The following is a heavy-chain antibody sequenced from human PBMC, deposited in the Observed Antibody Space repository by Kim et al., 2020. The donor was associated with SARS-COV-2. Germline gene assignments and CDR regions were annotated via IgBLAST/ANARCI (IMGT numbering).Heavy chain of an antibody. J-gene: IGHJ3*02. CDR2: IDPSDSYT. CDR1: GYSFTSYW. V-gene: IGHV5-10-1*01. D-gene: IGHD3-10*01. Sequence: GESLKISCKGSGYSFTSYWISWVRQMPGKGLEWMGRIDPSDSYTNYSPSFQGHVTISADKSISTAYLQWSSLKASDTAMYYCARHNLWFGELFGAFDIWGQGTMVTVSS. CDR3: ARHNLWFGELFGAFDI.